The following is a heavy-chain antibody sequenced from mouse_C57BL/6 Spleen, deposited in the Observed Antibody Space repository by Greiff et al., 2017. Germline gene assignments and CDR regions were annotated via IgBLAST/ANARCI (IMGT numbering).Heavy chain of an antibody. V-gene: IGHV1-54*01. CDR2: INPGSGGT. J-gene: IGHJ4*01. D-gene: IGHD2-5*01. CDR1: GYAFTNYL. Sequence: VQLQQSGAELVRPGTSVKVSCKASGYAFTNYLIEWVKQRPGQGLEWIGVINPGSGGTNYNEKFKGKATLTADKSSSTAYMQRSSLTSEDSAVYVCAGYSNYEEKVYAMDYWGQGTSVTVSS. CDR3: AGYSNYEEKVYAMDY.